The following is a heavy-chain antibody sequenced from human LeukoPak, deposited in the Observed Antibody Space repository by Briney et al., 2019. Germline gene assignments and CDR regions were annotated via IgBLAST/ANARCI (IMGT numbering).Heavy chain of an antibody. CDR1: GGSISSSSYY. V-gene: IGHV4-39*01. D-gene: IGHD3-16*01. CDR2: IYYSGST. CDR3: ARVRGDYVWGSYSLFDY. Sequence: SETLSLTCTVSGGSISSSSYYWGWIRQPPGKGLEWIGSIYYSGSTYYNPSLKSRVTISVDTSKNQFSLKLSSVTAADTAVYYCARVRGDYVWGSYSLFDYWGRGTLVTVSS. J-gene: IGHJ4*02.